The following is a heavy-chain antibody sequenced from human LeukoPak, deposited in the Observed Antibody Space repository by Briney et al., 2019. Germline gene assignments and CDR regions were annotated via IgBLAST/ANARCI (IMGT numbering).Heavy chain of an antibody. CDR2: IKQDGSEK. CDR3: AREVVVPTKGYYDSSGYYEYYFDY. CDR1: GFTFSSYW. D-gene: IGHD3-22*01. Sequence: GGSLRLSCAASGFTFSSYWMSWVRQAPGKGLEWVANIKQDGSEKYYVDSVKGRFTISRDNAKNSLYLQMNSLRAEDTAVYYCAREVVVPTKGYYDSSGYYEYYFDYWGQGTLVTVSS. V-gene: IGHV3-7*01. J-gene: IGHJ4*02.